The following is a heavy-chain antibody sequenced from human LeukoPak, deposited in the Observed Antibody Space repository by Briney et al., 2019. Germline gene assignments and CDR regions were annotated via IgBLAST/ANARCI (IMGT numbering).Heavy chain of an antibody. Sequence: SEALSLTCAVYGGSFSGYYWSWIRQPPGKGLEWIGEINHSGSTNYNPSLKSRVTISVDTSKNQFSLKLSSVTAADTAVYYCARHKSYYGSGSYFYYYYYYMDVWGKGTTVTISS. CDR3: ARHKSYYGSGSYFYYYYYYMDV. CDR1: GGSFSGYY. V-gene: IGHV4-34*01. D-gene: IGHD3-10*01. CDR2: INHSGST. J-gene: IGHJ6*03.